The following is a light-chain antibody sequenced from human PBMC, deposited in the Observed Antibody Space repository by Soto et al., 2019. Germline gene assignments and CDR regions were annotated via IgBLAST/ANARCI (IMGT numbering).Light chain of an antibody. CDR1: QGISSY. Sequence: DIQLTQSPSFLSASVGDRVTITCRASQGISSYLAWYQQKPGKAPKLLIYAASTLQSGVPSRFSGSGSGTEFTLTISSLQPEDFATYYCQQLSSHPITFGQGTRLEIK. CDR2: AAS. V-gene: IGKV1-9*01. CDR3: QQLSSHPIT. J-gene: IGKJ5*01.